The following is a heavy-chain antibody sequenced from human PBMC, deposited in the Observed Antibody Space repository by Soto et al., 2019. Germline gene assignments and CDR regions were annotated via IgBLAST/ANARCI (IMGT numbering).Heavy chain of an antibody. CDR2: INPSDGSA. D-gene: IGHD1-26*01. CDR1: GGTFSSYT. V-gene: IGHV1-46*03. CDR3: ARDLVGLRFFDF. J-gene: IGHJ4*02. Sequence: ASVKVSCKASGGTFSSYTISWVRQAPGQGLEWMGIINPSDGSASYAQEFQGRVTMTRDTSTSTVYMELNSLRSEDTAVYYCARDLVGLRFFDFWGQGTLVTVSS.